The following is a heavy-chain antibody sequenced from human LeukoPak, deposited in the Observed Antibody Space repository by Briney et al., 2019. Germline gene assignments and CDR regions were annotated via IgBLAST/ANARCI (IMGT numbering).Heavy chain of an antibody. CDR1: GYTFTSHG. J-gene: IGHJ3*02. CDR2: ISAYNGNT. Sequence: ASVKVSCKASGYTFTSHGISWVRQASGQGLEWMGWISAYNGNTNYAQKLQGRVTMTTDTSTSTAYMELRSLRSDDTAVYYCARDLERLGAFDIWGQGTMVTVSS. CDR3: ARDLERLGAFDI. V-gene: IGHV1-18*01. D-gene: IGHD6-25*01.